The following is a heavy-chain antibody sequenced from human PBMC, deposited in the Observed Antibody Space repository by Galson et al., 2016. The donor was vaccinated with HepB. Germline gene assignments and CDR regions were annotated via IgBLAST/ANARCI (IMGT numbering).Heavy chain of an antibody. Sequence: QSGAEVKKPGESLKISCKGSGYRFTTCWIGWVRQMPGKGLEWMGVIYPGDSNTRYSPSFQGQVTISVDKSISTAYLQWSSLKASDTAMYYCAREGRYCTSTSCYGYWYFDLWGRGTLVTV. J-gene: IGHJ2*01. CDR3: AREGRYCTSTSCYGYWYFDL. D-gene: IGHD2-2*01. V-gene: IGHV5-51*01. CDR1: GYRFTTCW. CDR2: IYPGDSNT.